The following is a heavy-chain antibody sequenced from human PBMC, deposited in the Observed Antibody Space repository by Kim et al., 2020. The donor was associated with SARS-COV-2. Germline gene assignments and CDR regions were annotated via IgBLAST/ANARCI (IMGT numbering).Heavy chain of an antibody. J-gene: IGHJ3*02. D-gene: IGHD1-1*01. CDR2: INHSGST. CDR3: ARGSRATTGTAFPVNDDFDI. V-gene: IGHV4-34*01. CDR1: GGSFSGYY. Sequence: SETLSLTCGVYGGSFSGYYWSWIRQPPGKGLEWMGEINHSGSTFSNPSLKSRVTISVDTSKNQFSLKLSSVTAADTAVYYCARGSRATTGTAFPVNDDFDIWGHGTMVTVSS.